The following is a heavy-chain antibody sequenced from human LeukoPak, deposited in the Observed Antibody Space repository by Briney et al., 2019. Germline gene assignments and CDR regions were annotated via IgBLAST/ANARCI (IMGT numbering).Heavy chain of an antibody. V-gene: IGHV3-7*01. CDR3: ASLRVSHPDAFDI. CDR2: IKQDGSEK. J-gene: IGHJ3*02. D-gene: IGHD2-8*01. CDR1: GFTFSSYW. Sequence: GGSLRLSCAASGFTFSSYWMSWVRQAPGKGLEWVANIKQDGSEKYYVDSVKGRFAISRDNAKNSLYLQMNSLRAEDTAVYYCASLRVSHPDAFDIWGQGTMVTVSS.